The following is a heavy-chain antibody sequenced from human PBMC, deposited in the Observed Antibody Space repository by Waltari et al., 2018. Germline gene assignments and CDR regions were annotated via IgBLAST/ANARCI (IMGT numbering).Heavy chain of an antibody. V-gene: IGHV2-5*02. CDR3: AHRPDDDVWGSYRGNWFDP. CDR1: GFSLSTSGVG. D-gene: IGHD3-16*02. J-gene: IGHJ5*02. CDR2: VSWDDVK. Sequence: QITLKESGPTLVKPTQTLTLTCTFSGFSLSTSGVGVGWIRQPPGKALEWLGLVSWDDVKRYSPALKSRLTITKDTSKNQVVRTMTNMDPVDTATYYSAHRPDDDVWGSYRGNWFDPWGQGTLVTVSS.